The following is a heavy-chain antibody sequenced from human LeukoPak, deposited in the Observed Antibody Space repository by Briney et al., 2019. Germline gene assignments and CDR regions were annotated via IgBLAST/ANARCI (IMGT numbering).Heavy chain of an antibody. CDR3: ARASALVRIGEFDP. Sequence: GGSLRLSCAASGFTVSNNYMTCVRQAPGKGLEWVSLIYSGGTTYYAGSVKGRFTISRDNSKNTLYLQMNGLRADDTALYYCARASALVRIGEFDPWGQGTLVTVSS. V-gene: IGHV3-66*01. D-gene: IGHD3-10*01. J-gene: IGHJ5*02. CDR2: IYSGGTT. CDR1: GFTVSNNY.